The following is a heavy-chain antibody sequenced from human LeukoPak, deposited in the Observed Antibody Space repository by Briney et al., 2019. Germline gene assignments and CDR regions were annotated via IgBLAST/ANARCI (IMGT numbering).Heavy chain of an antibody. CDR2: ISSSSSYI. CDR1: GFTFSSYS. J-gene: IGHJ3*02. D-gene: IGHD3-22*01. V-gene: IGHV3-21*01. CDR3: ARLGGYYLHDAFDI. Sequence: GGSLRLSCAASGFTFSSYSMNWVRQAPGKGLEWVSSISSSSSYIYYADSVRGRFTISRDNAKNSLYLQMNSLRAEDTAVYYCARLGGYYLHDAFDIWGQGTMVTVSS.